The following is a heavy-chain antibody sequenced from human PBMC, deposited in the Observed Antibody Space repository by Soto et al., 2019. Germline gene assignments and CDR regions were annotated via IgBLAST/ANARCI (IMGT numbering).Heavy chain of an antibody. V-gene: IGHV1-69*13. D-gene: IGHD3-10*01. J-gene: IGHJ6*02. CDR3: ARGKPYYGSGSYYIFMDV. CDR2: IIPIFGTA. CDR1: GGTFSSYA. Sequence: SVKVSCKASGGTFSSYAISWVRQAPGQGLEWMGGIIPIFGTANYAQKFQGRVTITADESTSTAYMELSSLRSEDTAVYYCARGKPYYGSGSYYIFMDVWGQGTTVTVSS.